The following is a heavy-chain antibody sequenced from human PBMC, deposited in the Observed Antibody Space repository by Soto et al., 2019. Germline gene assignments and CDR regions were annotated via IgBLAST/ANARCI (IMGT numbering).Heavy chain of an antibody. CDR1: GFTFSSYS. J-gene: IGHJ6*02. V-gene: IGHV3-21*01. CDR2: ISSSSSYI. D-gene: IGHD6-6*01. CDR3: ARDLSSSSLSPIGGMDV. Sequence: GGSLRLSCAASGFTFSSYSMNWVRQAPGKGLEWVSSISSSSSYIYYADSVKGRFTISRDNAKNSLYLQMNSLRAEDTAVYYCARDLSSSSLSPIGGMDVWGQGTTVTSP.